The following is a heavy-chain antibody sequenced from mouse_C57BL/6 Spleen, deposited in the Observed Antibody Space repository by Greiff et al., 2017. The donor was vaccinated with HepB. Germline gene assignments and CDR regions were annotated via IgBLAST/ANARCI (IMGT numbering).Heavy chain of an antibody. CDR2: IYPGDGDT. D-gene: IGHD2-4*01. J-gene: IGHJ3*01. V-gene: IGHV1-80*01. CDR3: AREVYYDYDGFAY. Sequence: QVHVKQSGAELVKPGASVKISCKASGYAFSSYWMNWVKQRPGKGLEWIGQIYPGDGDTNYNGKFKGKATLTADKSSSTAYMQLSSLTSEDSAVYFCAREVYYDYDGFAYWGQGTLATVSA. CDR1: GYAFSSYW.